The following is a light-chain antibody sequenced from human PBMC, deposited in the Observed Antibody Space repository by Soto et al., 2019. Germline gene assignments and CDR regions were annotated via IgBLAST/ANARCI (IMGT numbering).Light chain of an antibody. Sequence: QSVLAQPPSVSGAPGQRVTISCTGSNSNIGAGYDVHWYQQLPGTAPKLLIYGNSNRPSGVPDRFSGSKSGTSASLTITGLQAEDEADYYCQSHGDSLSGYVFGTGTKVHRP. CDR2: GNS. CDR1: NSNIGAGYD. V-gene: IGLV1-40*01. J-gene: IGLJ1*01. CDR3: QSHGDSLSGYV.